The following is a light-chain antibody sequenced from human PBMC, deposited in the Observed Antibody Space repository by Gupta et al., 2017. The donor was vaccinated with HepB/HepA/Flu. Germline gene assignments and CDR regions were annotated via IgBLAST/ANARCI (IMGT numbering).Light chain of an antibody. CDR1: ESVGSQ. V-gene: IGKV3-15*01. Sequence: IVLTQSPATLSVSRGEGATLSCRATESVGSQLAWYQQKPGQAPRLVIYGISTRATGIPARFSGSGSGTEFSLTISSLQSEDFAHYYCQQYLKWPLTFGGGTKVEIK. CDR2: GIS. CDR3: QQYLKWPLT. J-gene: IGKJ4*01.